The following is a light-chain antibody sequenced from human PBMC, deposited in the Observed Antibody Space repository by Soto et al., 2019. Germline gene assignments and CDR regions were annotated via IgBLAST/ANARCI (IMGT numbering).Light chain of an antibody. CDR2: GAS. Sequence: EVAMTQSPATLSKKPGEGAARSCRASQSVSSDLAWYHQKPGQAPRLLIYGASTRATGIPARFSGSGSGTEFTLTINSLQSEDFAVYYCQQYNNWPRTFGQGTKV. V-gene: IGKV3-15*01. J-gene: IGKJ1*01. CDR3: QQYNNWPRT. CDR1: QSVSSD.